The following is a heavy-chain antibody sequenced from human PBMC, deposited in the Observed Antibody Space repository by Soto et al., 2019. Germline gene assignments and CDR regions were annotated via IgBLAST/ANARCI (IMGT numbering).Heavy chain of an antibody. CDR2: INAGNGNT. CDR3: ARDSPYDFLKPYYYGMDV. Sequence: ASVKVSCKASGYTFTSYAMHWVRQAPGQRLEWMGWINAGNGNTKYSQKFQGRVTITRDTSASTAYMELSSLRSEDTAVYYCARDSPYDFLKPYYYGMDVWGQGTTVTVSS. CDR1: GYTFTSYA. V-gene: IGHV1-3*01. D-gene: IGHD3-9*01. J-gene: IGHJ6*02.